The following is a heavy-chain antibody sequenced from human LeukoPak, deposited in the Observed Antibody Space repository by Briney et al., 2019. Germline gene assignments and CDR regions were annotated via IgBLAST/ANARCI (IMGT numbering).Heavy chain of an antibody. CDR1: GYTFTSYY. D-gene: IGHD6-25*01. Sequence: GASVKVFCKASGYTFTSYYMHWVRQAPGQGLEWMGIINPSGGSTSYAQKFQGRVTITADKSTSTVYMEVRSLRSEDTAVYYCARAPGDSSGNLESAFDIWGQGTMVTVSS. J-gene: IGHJ3*02. CDR2: INPSGGST. V-gene: IGHV1-46*01. CDR3: ARAPGDSSGNLESAFDI.